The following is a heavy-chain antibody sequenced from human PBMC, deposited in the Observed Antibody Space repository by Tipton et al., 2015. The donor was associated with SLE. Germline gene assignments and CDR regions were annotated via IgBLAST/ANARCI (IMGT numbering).Heavy chain of an antibody. J-gene: IGHJ6*02. CDR1: GFTLNNDW. CDR3: ASSLLDYLGMDV. D-gene: IGHD2-8*02. V-gene: IGHV3-74*01. Sequence: GSLRLSCAASGFTLNNDWMHWVRQAPGKGLVWVSRIKPDGRTINYADVVKGRFTISRDSAENTLYLQMNSLRAEDTAVYYCASSLLDYLGMDVWGQGTPVTVS. CDR2: IKPDGRTI.